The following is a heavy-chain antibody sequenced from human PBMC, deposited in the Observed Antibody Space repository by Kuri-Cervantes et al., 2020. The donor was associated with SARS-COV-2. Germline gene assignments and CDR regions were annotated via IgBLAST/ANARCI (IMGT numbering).Heavy chain of an antibody. V-gene: IGHV3-23*01. D-gene: IGHD3-22*01. CDR3: AKDQGFYESSGYFLF. CDR2: ISDTGGRT. Sequence: GESLKISCAASGFTFSSYSMNWVRQAPGKGLEWVSTISDTGGRTYYADSVKGRFTISRDNSKNTLYLQMNSLRAEDTAVYYCAKDQGFYESSGYFLFWGQGTMVTVPS. J-gene: IGHJ3*01. CDR1: GFTFSSYS.